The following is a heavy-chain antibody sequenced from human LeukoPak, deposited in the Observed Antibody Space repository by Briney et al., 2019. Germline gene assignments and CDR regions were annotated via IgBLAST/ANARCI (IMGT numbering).Heavy chain of an antibody. J-gene: IGHJ4*02. V-gene: IGHV3-74*01. D-gene: IGHD1-26*01. CDR3: VCQFSGSRWH. CDR2: INSDGSTT. CDR1: GFTFHISW. Sequence: PPGGSLRLSCAASGFTFHISWMHWVRQAPGKGLVWVSRINSDGSTTTYADSVKGRFTISRDSAENTLYLQMNSLRAEDTAVYYCVCQFSGSRWHWGQGTLVTVSS.